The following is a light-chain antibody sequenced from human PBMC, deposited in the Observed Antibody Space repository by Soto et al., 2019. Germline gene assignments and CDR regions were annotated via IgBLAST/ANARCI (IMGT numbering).Light chain of an antibody. V-gene: IGKV4-1*01. Sequence: DIVMTQSPDSLAVSLGEKATINCKSSQSVLYSSKNKNYLAWYQQKPGQPPKLLIYWASTRESGVPDRFSGSGSGTYFTLTISSLQAEDVAVYYCQQFYSTPYTFGQGTKLEI. J-gene: IGKJ2*01. CDR1: QSVLYSSKNKNY. CDR3: QQFYSTPYT. CDR2: WAS.